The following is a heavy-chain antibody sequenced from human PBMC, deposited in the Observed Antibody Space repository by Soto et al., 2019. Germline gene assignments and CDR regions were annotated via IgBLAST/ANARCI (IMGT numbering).Heavy chain of an antibody. CDR2: IKSESDGVTT. V-gene: IGHV3-15*01. CDR1: GFPFDKAW. J-gene: IGHJ5*02. Sequence: EVQLVESGGGLVKPGGSLRLSCAASGFPFDKAWMSWVRQAPGKGLEWVGRIKSESDGVTTDYAAPVKGRFSISRDDSNNTFFLQISSLRTEDPAVYYCYGDWAWGQGTLVTVSS. CDR3: YGDWA. D-gene: IGHD3-10*01.